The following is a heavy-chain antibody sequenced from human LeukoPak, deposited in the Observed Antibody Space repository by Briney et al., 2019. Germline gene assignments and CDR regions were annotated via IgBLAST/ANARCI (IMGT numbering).Heavy chain of an antibody. V-gene: IGHV1-69*13. CDR1: GGTFSSYA. Sequence: SVKVSCKASGGTFSSYAISWVRQAPGQGLEWMGGIIPIFGTADYAQKFQGRVTITADESTSTAYMELSSLRSEDTAVYYCARVEGGIAARYFYYGMDVWGQGTTVTVSS. CDR3: ARVEGGIAARYFYYGMDV. CDR2: IIPIFGTA. J-gene: IGHJ6*02. D-gene: IGHD6-6*01.